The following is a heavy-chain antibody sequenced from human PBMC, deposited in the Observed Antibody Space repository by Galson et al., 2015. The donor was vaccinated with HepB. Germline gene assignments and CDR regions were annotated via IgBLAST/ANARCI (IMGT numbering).Heavy chain of an antibody. CDR2: IIPIFGTA. J-gene: IGHJ4*02. CDR1: GGTFSSYA. CDR3: ARLPPTDYYDSSGYPTPFDY. V-gene: IGHV1-69*01. Sequence: QSGAEVKKPGESLKVSCKASGGTFSSYAISWVRQAPGQGLEWMGGIIPIFGTANYAQKFQGRVTITADESTSTAYMELSSLRSEDAAVYYCARLPPTDYYDSSGYPTPFDYWGQGTLVTVSS. D-gene: IGHD3-22*01.